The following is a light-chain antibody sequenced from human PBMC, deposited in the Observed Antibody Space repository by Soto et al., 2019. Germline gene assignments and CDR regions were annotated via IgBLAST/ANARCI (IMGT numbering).Light chain of an antibody. CDR3: QSYDSSLSASV. V-gene: IGLV1-40*01. CDR2: GNS. Sequence: QSVLTQPPSVSGAPGQRVTISCTGSSSSIGAGFDVNWYQHLPGTAPRVLIYGNSNRPSGVPDRFSGSKSGTSASLAITGLQAEDEADYYCQSYDSSLSASVFGGGTKLTVL. CDR1: SSSIGAGFD. J-gene: IGLJ2*01.